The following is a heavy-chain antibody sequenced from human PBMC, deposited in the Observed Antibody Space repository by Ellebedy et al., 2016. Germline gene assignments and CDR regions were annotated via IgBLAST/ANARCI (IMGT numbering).Heavy chain of an antibody. Sequence: GGSLRLSCAASGFTFSSYGMHWVRQAPGKGLEWVAVIWYDGSNKYYVDSVKGRFTISRDNSKNTLYLQMNSLRAEDTAVYYCARELRGSAYFDYWGQGTLVTVSS. J-gene: IGHJ4*02. CDR3: ARELRGSAYFDY. V-gene: IGHV3-33*01. CDR1: GFTFSSYG. CDR2: IWYDGSNK. D-gene: IGHD5-12*01.